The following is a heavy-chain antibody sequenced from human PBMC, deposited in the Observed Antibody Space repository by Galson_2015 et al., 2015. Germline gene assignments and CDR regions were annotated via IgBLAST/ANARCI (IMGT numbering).Heavy chain of an antibody. D-gene: IGHD3-22*01. J-gene: IGHJ6*02. CDR1: GFTFSNAW. CDR2: IKSKTGGGTT. Sequence: SLRLSCAASGFTFSNAWMSWVRQAPGKGLEWVGRIKSKTGGGTTEYAAPVKGRFTISRDDSKNTLYLQMNSLKTEDTAVYYCTTDRTLVTMITDYYYGMDVWGQGTTVTVSS. V-gene: IGHV3-15*01. CDR3: TTDRTLVTMITDYYYGMDV.